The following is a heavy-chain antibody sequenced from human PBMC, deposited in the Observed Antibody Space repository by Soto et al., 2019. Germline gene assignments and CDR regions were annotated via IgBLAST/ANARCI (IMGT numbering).Heavy chain of an antibody. CDR2: ISGSGGST. CDR1: GFTFSSYA. J-gene: IGHJ4*02. V-gene: IGHV3-23*01. Sequence: EVQLLESGGGLVQPGGSLRLSCAASGFTFSSYAMSWVRQAPGKGLEWVSAISGSGGSTYYADSVKGRFTISRDNSKNTRYLQMNSLRAEDTAVYYCATDTLWDQTRDYWGQGTLVTVSS. CDR3: ATDTLWDQTRDY. D-gene: IGHD1-26*01.